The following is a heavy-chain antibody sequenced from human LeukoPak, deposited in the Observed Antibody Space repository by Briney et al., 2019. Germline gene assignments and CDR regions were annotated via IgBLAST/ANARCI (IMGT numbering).Heavy chain of an antibody. CDR3: ARASTGAFDI. J-gene: IGHJ3*02. Sequence: VGALRLSCAASGFTLSSYWMHWVRQAPGKGLVWVSRINSDGSSTSYAHSVKGRFTISRDNAKNTLYLQMNSLRAEDTAVYYCARASTGAFDIWGQGTMVTVSS. V-gene: IGHV3-74*01. CDR2: INSDGSST. CDR1: GFTLSSYW.